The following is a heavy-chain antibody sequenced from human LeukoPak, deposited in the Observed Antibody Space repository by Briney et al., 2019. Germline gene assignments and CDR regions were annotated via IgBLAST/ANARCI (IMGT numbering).Heavy chain of an antibody. Sequence: SETLSLTCTVSGGSISSYYWSWIRQPPGKGLEWIGYIYYSGGTNYNPSLKSRVTISVDTSKNQFSLKLSSVTAADTAVYYCARFYYYDSSGYYYSFDYWGQGTLVTVSS. CDR1: GGSISSYY. CDR3: ARFYYYDSSGYYYSFDY. V-gene: IGHV4-59*01. D-gene: IGHD3-22*01. J-gene: IGHJ4*02. CDR2: IYYSGGT.